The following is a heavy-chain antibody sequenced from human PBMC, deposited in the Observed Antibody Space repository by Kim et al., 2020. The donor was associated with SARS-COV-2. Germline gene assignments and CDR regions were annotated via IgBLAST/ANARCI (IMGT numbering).Heavy chain of an antibody. CDR2: IGTAASST. J-gene: IGHJ5*02. CDR1: GYTFSNYG. V-gene: IGHV3-74*01. D-gene: IGHD2-21*02. Sequence: GGSLRLSCAASGYTFSNYGMHWVRQAPGKGLVWVSRIGTAASSTSYADFVNGRFTISRDNAKNTLYLQMNSLRVEDTAIYYCARRALGVVTATRDRPLSAWGQGTLVTVSS. CDR3: ARRALGVVTATRDRPLSA.